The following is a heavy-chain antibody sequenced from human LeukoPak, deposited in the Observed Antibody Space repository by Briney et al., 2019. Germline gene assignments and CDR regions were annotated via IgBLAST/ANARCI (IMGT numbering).Heavy chain of an antibody. Sequence: GSLRLSCAASGFTFSSYSMNWIRQPPGKGLEWIGYIYYSGRTNYNPSLKSRVTISVDTSKNQFSLKLNSVTAADTAVYYCARLLRFNWNPYYFDYWGQGTLVTVSS. CDR3: ARLLRFNWNPYYFDY. CDR1: GFTFSSYS. V-gene: IGHV4-59*08. D-gene: IGHD1-20*01. J-gene: IGHJ4*02. CDR2: IYYSGRT.